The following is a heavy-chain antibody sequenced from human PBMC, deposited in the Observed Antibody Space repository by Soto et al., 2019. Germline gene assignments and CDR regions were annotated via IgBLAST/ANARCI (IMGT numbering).Heavy chain of an antibody. D-gene: IGHD4-17*01. J-gene: IGHJ1*01. CDR2: IYSGGST. Sequence: EVQLVESGGGLIQPGGSLRLSCAASGFTVSSNYMSWVRQAPGKGLAWVSVIYSGGSTYYADSVKGRFTISRDNSKHTLYLQMNSLRAEDTAVYYCARDHDYGDYPEYFQHWGQGTLVTVSS. V-gene: IGHV3-53*01. CDR3: ARDHDYGDYPEYFQH. CDR1: GFTVSSNY.